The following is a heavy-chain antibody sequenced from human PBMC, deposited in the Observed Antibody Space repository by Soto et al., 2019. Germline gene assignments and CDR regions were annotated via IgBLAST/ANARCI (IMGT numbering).Heavy chain of an antibody. J-gene: IGHJ4*02. CDR3: ARGPLYYFDS. CDR2: ISSRSTNI. V-gene: IGHV3-21*01. CDR1: GFTFNSYT. Sequence: GGSLRLSCEASGFTFNSYTINWVRRAPGKGLEWVSSISSRSTNIHYADSVKGRFTISRDNAKRSLYLQMNSLRAEDTAVYYCARGPLYYFDSWGQGTLVTVSS.